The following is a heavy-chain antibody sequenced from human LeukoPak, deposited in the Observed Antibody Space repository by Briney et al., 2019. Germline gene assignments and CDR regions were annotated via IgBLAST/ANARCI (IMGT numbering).Heavy chain of an antibody. CDR2: ISSSSSTI. Sequence: GGSLRLSCAASGFTFSSYSMNWVRQAPGKGLEWVSYISSSSSTIYYADSVKGRFTISRDNAKNSLYLQMNSLRTEDTAVYYCARATKHNDSSGYMRGVNYFDYWGQGTLVTVSS. J-gene: IGHJ4*02. D-gene: IGHD3-22*01. CDR1: GFTFSSYS. V-gene: IGHV3-48*01. CDR3: ARATKHNDSSGYMRGVNYFDY.